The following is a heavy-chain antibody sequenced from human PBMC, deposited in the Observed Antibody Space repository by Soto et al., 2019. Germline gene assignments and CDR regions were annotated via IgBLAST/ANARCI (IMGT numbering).Heavy chain of an antibody. CDR2: INPSGGST. V-gene: IGHV1-46*03. J-gene: IGHJ6*03. D-gene: IGHD3-3*01. CDR3: ARAPRSRTYYDSWSGRTDRMDV. Sequence: GASVKVSCKASGYTFTSYYMHWVRQAPGQGLEWMGIINPSGGSTSYAQKFQGRVTMTRDTSTSTVYMELSSLRSEDTAVYYCARAPRSRTYYDSWSGRTDRMDVWGKGTTVTVSS. CDR1: GYTFTSYY.